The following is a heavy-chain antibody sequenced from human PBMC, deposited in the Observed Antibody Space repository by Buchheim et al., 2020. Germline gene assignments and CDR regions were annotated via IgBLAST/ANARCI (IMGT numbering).Heavy chain of an antibody. CDR3: AKSIVETADYNGDFDH. V-gene: IGHV3-23*01. CDR2: TTESDSTA. J-gene: IGHJ4*02. Sequence: EVQLLESGGGLVQPGGSLRLSCAASGFTFSTYPMAWVRQAPGKGLEWVSATTESDSTAYYADSVKGRFTISRDNSKNILYLEMNSLRAEDTAVYYCAKSIVETADYNGDFDHWGQGAL. CDR1: GFTFSTYP. D-gene: IGHD1-26*01.